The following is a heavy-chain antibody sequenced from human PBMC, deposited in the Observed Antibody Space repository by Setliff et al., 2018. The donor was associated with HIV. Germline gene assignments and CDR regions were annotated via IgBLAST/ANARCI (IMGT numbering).Heavy chain of an antibody. V-gene: IGHV4-4*09. CDR3: ARGGSRGSWYWDY. D-gene: IGHD6-13*01. CDR2: IYTSGST. J-gene: IGHJ4*02. Sequence: SETLSLTCTVSGGSISSYYWSWIRQPPGKGLEWIGYIYTSGSTNYNPSLKSRVTMSVDTSKNQFSLKLSSVTAADTAVYYCARGGSRGSWYWDYWGQGTLVTVSS. CDR1: GGSISSYY.